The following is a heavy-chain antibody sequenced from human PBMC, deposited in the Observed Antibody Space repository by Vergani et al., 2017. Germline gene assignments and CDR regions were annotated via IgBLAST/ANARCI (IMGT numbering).Heavy chain of an antibody. V-gene: IGHV3-23*01. Sequence: EVQLLESGGGLVQPGGSLRLSCAASGFTFSNSAMSWVRQAPGKGLEWVSGISASGAGTYYADSVKGRFTISRDNAKNTLYLHMNSLRADDTAVYYCVDCFWSGYYFDCWGQGTLVTVSS. J-gene: IGHJ4*02. CDR3: VDCFWSGYYFDC. CDR2: ISASGAGT. CDR1: GFTFSNSA. D-gene: IGHD3-3*01.